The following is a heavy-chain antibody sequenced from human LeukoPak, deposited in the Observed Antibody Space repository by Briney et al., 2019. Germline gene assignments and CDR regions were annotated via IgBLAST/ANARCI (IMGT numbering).Heavy chain of an antibody. CDR2: IYYSGST. J-gene: IGHJ4*02. V-gene: IGHV4-59*08. Sequence: PSETLPLTCTVSGGSISSYYWSWIRQPPGKGLEWIGYIYYSGSTNYNPSLKSRVTISVDTPKNQFSLKLSSVTAADTAVYYCARVDFWSGYRNFDYWGQGTLVTVSS. CDR3: ARVDFWSGYRNFDY. CDR1: GGSISSYY. D-gene: IGHD3-3*01.